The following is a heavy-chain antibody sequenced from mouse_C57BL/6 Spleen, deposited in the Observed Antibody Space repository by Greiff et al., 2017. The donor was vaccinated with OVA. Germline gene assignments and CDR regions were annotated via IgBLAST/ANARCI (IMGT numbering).Heavy chain of an antibody. D-gene: IGHD2-2*01. CDR1: GCTFTSYW. V-gene: IGHV1-55*01. Sequence: QVQLKQPGAELVKPGASVKMSCKASGCTFTSYWITWVKQRPGQGLEWIGDIYPGSGSTNYNEKFKSKATLTVDTSSSTAYMQLSSLTSEDSAVYYCARVYYGYDNAMDYWGQGTSVTVSS. CDR3: ARVYYGYDNAMDY. CDR2: IYPGSGST. J-gene: IGHJ4*01.